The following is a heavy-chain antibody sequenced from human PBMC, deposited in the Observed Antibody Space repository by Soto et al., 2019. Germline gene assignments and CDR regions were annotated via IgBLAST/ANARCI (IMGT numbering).Heavy chain of an antibody. CDR2: ISPYNGHT. CDR1: GYTFTNYG. Sequence: QVQMAQSGGEVKKLGASLKVSCKAFGYTFTNYGISWVRQAPGQGLEWMGWISPYNGHTNSAQKFQDRMSMTTDTSTTTAYMELMSLRTDDTDLYYCARDHPCIVATMPIEFWGQGTLVSVSS. CDR3: ARDHPCIVATMPIEF. D-gene: IGHD5-12*01. V-gene: IGHV1-18*01. J-gene: IGHJ4*02.